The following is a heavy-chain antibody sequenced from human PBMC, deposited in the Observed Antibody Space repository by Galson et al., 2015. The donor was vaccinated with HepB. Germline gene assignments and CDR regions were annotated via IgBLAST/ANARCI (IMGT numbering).Heavy chain of an antibody. CDR2: IYYSGST. Sequence: LPCTVSGGSVSSGSYYWSWIRQPPGKGLEWIGYIYYSGSTNYNPSLKSRVTISVDTSKNQFSLKLSSVTAADTAVYYCARGWQYYYGSGSSLGSDYWGQGTLVTVSS. J-gene: IGHJ4*02. CDR3: ARGWQYYYGSGSSLGSDY. D-gene: IGHD3-10*01. V-gene: IGHV4-61*01. CDR1: GGSVSSGSYY.